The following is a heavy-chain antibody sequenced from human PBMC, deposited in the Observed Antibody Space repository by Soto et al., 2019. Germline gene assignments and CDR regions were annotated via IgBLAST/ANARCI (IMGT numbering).Heavy chain of an antibody. CDR2: ISYDGSNK. D-gene: IGHD6-13*01. CDR3: ASLYSSSWSGNYYYGMDV. V-gene: IGHV3-30-3*01. Sequence: GGSLRLSCTSSGFTFRSYAMHWVRQAPGKGLEWVAVISYDGSNKYYADSVKGRFTITRDNSKNTLYLQMNSLRAEDTAVYYCASLYSSSWSGNYYYGMDVWGQGTTVTVSS. CDR1: GFTFRSYA. J-gene: IGHJ6*02.